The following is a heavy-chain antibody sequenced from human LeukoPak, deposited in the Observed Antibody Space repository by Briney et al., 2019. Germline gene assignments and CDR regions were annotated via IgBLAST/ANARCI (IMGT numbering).Heavy chain of an antibody. D-gene: IGHD3-10*01. CDR1: GYSVTSYW. CDR2: IDPSDSYT. Sequence: GESLKISCKGSGYSVTSYWISWVRLMPGKGLEWMGRIDPSDSYTNYSPSFQGHVTISADKSISPAYLQWSSLKASDTAMYYCARHGYYYGSGSSWFDRWGQGTLVTVSS. CDR3: ARHGYYYGSGSSWFDR. V-gene: IGHV5-10-1*01. J-gene: IGHJ5*02.